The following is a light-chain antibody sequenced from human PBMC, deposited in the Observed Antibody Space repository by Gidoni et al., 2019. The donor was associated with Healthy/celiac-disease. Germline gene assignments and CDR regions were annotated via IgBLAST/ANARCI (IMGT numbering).Light chain of an antibody. CDR3: QQYGSSSWT. CDR1: PSVSSSY. CDR2: GAS. Sequence: EIVLTQSPGTLSLSPGERATLSCRASPSVSSSYLAWYQQKPGQAPRLLIYGASSRATRIPDRFSGSGSGTDFTLTISRLEPEDFAVYYCQQYGSSSWTFGQGTKVEIK. J-gene: IGKJ1*01. V-gene: IGKV3-20*01.